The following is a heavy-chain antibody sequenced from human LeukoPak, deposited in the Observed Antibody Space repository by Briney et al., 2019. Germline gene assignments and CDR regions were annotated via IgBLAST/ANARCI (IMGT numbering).Heavy chain of an antibody. V-gene: IGHV4-59*01. Sequence: SETLSLTCTVSGGSISSYYWSWIRQPPGKGLEWIGYIYYSGSTNYNPSLKSRVTISVDTSKNQFSLKLSSVTAADTAVYYCARVGGSYFGNYFDYWGQGTLVTVSS. D-gene: IGHD1-26*01. CDR3: ARVGGSYFGNYFDY. J-gene: IGHJ4*02. CDR1: GGSISSYY. CDR2: IYYSGST.